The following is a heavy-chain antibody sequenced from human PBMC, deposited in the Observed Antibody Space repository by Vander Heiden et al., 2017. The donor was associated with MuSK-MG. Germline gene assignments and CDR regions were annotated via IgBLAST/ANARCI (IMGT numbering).Heavy chain of an antibody. V-gene: IGHV3-9*01. D-gene: IGHD3-22*01. CDR1: AFTFDDYA. CDR3: AKAGYDSSGYSPPGDY. CDR2: ISWNSGSI. J-gene: IGHJ4*02. Sequence: EVQLVESGGGLVQPGRSLRLSCAASAFTFDDYAMHWVRQAPGKGLEWVSGISWNSGSIGYADSVKGRFTISRDNAKNSLYLQMNSLRAEDTALYYCAKAGYDSSGYSPPGDYWGQGTLVTVSS.